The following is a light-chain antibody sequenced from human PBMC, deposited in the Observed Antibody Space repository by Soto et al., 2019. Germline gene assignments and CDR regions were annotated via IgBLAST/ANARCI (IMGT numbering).Light chain of an antibody. CDR3: QQYAASSWT. CDR1: QSVTGNF. CDR2: YAY. J-gene: IGKJ1*01. V-gene: IGKV3-20*01. Sequence: IVLTHSPGTLSLSPGETATLSCRSDQSVTGNFLAWYQQKPGQAPRLLISYAYNRATGIPDRFSGSGPGTDFTLTISRLDNEDFAMYYCQQYAASSWTFGQGTKV.